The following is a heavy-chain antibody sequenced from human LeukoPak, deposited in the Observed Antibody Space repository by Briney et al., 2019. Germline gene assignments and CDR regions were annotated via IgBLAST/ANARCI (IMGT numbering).Heavy chain of an antibody. CDR1: RFTFSNYA. J-gene: IGHJ4*02. D-gene: IGHD3-10*01. V-gene: IGHV3-23*01. CDR2: ISGSGGST. Sequence: GGSLRLSCAASRFTFSNYAMSWVRQAPGKGLEWVSSISGSGGSTYYADSVKGRCAISRDNSKNTLYLQMDSLRAEDTAVYYCAKSALYGSGSYYTPPADYWGQGTLVTVSS. CDR3: AKSALYGSGSYYTPPADY.